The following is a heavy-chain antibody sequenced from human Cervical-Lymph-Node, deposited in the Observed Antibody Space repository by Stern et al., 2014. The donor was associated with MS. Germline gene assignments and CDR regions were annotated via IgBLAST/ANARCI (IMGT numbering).Heavy chain of an antibody. J-gene: IGHJ4*02. CDR3: ARDQGRSMVVDY. CDR2: IWYDGSNK. Sequence: VQLVESGGGVVQPGRSLRLSCAASGFTFSSYGMHWVRQAPGQGLEWVAVIWYDGSNKYYADSVKGRFTISRDNSKNTLYLQMNSLRAEDTAVYYCARDQGRSMVVDYWGQGTLVTVSS. D-gene: IGHD3-10*01. V-gene: IGHV3-33*01. CDR1: GFTFSSYG.